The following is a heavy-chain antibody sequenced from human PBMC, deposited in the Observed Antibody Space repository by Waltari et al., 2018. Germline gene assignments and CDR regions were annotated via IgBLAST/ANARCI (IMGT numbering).Heavy chain of an antibody. D-gene: IGHD2-2*01. CDR3: ARDDIPGAPDYFNY. CDR1: GFTFSSYA. Sequence: QVHLVESGGGVVQPGRSLRLSCATSGFTFSSYAMHWVRQAPGKGLEWVAVISRNGGEYYYTDSVRGRVTISRDNSKSTLYLQMNSLRDEDTAIYYCARDDIPGAPDYFNYWGQGTLVTVSS. J-gene: IGHJ4*02. CDR2: ISRNGGEY. V-gene: IGHV3-30*10.